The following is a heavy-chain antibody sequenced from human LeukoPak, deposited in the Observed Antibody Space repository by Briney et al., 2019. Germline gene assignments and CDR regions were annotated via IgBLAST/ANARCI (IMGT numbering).Heavy chain of an antibody. CDR3: AKAEMVRGVVNWFDP. J-gene: IGHJ5*02. D-gene: IGHD3-10*01. CDR1: GFTFSSYG. V-gene: IGHV3-30*02. Sequence: GGSLRLSCGASGFTFSSYGMHWVRQAPGKGLEWVAFIRYDGSNRYYADSVKGRFTISRDNSKNTLYLQMNSLRVEDTAVYYCAKAEMVRGVVNWFDPWGQGTLVTVSS. CDR2: IRYDGSNR.